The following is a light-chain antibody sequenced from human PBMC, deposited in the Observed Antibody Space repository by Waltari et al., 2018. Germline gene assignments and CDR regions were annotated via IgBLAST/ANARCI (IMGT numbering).Light chain of an antibody. CDR1: QNINNK. CDR3: QHYNSWPLA. Sequence: ETVMTQSPATLSVSPGERATLSCRASQNINNKLAWYQQTPGQTPRLLIYDASTRATDIPARFSGSGSGTEFTLTISSLQSEDFAVYYCQHYNSWPLAFGGGTKVEIK. CDR2: DAS. V-gene: IGKV3-15*01. J-gene: IGKJ4*01.